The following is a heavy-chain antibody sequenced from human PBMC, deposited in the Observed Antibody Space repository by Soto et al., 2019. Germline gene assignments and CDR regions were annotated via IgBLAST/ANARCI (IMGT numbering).Heavy chain of an antibody. Sequence: EVQLLESGGGLVQPGGSLSLSCAASGFTFNAYAMTWVRQAPGKGLEWVSAIGGSGGNRYYADSVRGRFTISRDNSKDTVDLQMNSLRVEDTAVCYCARVASDYINSVDNWGQGILVTVSS. CDR3: ARVASDYINSVDN. V-gene: IGHV3-23*01. J-gene: IGHJ4*02. CDR1: GFTFNAYA. CDR2: IGGSGGNR. D-gene: IGHD4-4*01.